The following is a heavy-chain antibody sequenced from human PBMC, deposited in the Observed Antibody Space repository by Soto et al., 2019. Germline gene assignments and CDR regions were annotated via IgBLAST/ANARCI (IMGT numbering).Heavy chain of an antibody. CDR1: GGTFSSYA. Sequence: SVKVSCKASGGTFSSYAISWVRQAPGQGLEWMGGVIPIFGTANYAQKFQGRVTITADESTSTAYMELSSLRSEDTAVYYCARAYCSGGSCYRNLDSWGQGTLVTVSS. CDR3: ARAYCSGGSCYRNLDS. V-gene: IGHV1-69*13. J-gene: IGHJ4*02. CDR2: VIPIFGTA. D-gene: IGHD2-15*01.